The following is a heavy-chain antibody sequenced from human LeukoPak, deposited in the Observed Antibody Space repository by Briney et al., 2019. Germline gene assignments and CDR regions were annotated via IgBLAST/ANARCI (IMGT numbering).Heavy chain of an antibody. D-gene: IGHD6-19*01. V-gene: IGHV3-7*01. CDR1: GGSISSSSYY. J-gene: IGHJ5*02. CDR2: IKQDGSEK. CDR3: ARSYSSGWYDWFDP. Sequence: ETLSLTCTVSGGSISSSSYYWGWIRQPPGKGLEWMANIKQDGSEKYYVDSVKGRFTISRDNAKNSLYLQMNSLRAEDTAVYYCARSYSSGWYDWFDPWGQGTLVTVSS.